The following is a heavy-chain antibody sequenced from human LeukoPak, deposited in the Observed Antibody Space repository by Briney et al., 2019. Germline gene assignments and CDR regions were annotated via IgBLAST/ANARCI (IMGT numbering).Heavy chain of an antibody. CDR1: GYTFTSYG. J-gene: IGHJ1*01. D-gene: IGHD6-19*01. V-gene: IGHV1-18*01. CDR3: ARGSSSGWYGEYFQH. CDR2: ISAYNGNT. Sequence: GASVKVSCKASGYTFTSYGISWVRQAPGQGLEWMGWISAYNGNTNYAQKFQGRVTMTRDTSTSTVYMELSSLRSEDTAVYYCARGSSSGWYGEYFQHWGQGTLVTVSS.